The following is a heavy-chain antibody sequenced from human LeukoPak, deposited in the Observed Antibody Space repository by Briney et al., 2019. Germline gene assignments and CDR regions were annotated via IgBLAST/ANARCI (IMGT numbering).Heavy chain of an antibody. CDR3: ATQEPVFRPDDAFDI. CDR1: GGSISSSSYH. J-gene: IGHJ3*02. CDR2: IYYSGST. Sequence: SETLSLTCTVSGGSISSSSYHWGWIRQPPGKGLEWIGSIYYSGSTYYNPSLKSRVTISVDTSKSQFSLKLSSVTAADTAVYYCATQEPVFRPDDAFDIWGQGTMVTVSS. V-gene: IGHV4-39*01. D-gene: IGHD3-3*01.